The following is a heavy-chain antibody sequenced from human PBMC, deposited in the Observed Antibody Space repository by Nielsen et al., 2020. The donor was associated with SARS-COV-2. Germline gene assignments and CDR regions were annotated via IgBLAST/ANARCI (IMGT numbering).Heavy chain of an antibody. D-gene: IGHD2-2*01. CDR1: GYSFISYW. CDR2: IYPGDSDT. V-gene: IGHV5-51*01. J-gene: IGHJ5*02. CDR3: ARLSSPSDENWFDP. Sequence: GESLKISCKGSGYSFISYWIAWVRQMPGEGLELMGIIYPGDSDTRYSPSFKGQVTISADKYISTAYLKWSSLKASDTAMYYCARLSSPSDENWFDPWGQGTLVTISS.